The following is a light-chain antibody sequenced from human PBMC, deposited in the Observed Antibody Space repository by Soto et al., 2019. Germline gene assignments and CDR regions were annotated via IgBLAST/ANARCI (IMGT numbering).Light chain of an antibody. CDR2: EVS. CDR3: GSYASTSSLV. Sequence: QSVLTQPRSVSGSPGQSVTISCTGTTSDVGGYNYVSWYQHHPGKAPKLMIYEVSNRPSGVSNRFSGSKSGNTASLPISGLQAEDEADYFCGSYASTSSLVFGGGPKVTV. CDR1: TSDVGGYNY. V-gene: IGLV2-14*01. J-gene: IGLJ1*01.